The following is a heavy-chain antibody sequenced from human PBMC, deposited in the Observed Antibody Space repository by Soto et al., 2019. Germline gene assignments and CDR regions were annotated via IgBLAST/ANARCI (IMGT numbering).Heavy chain of an antibody. V-gene: IGHV1-69*01. J-gene: IGHJ3*02. CDR1: GGTFSSYA. Sequence: QVQLVQSGAEVKKPGSSVKVSCKASGGTFSSYAISWVRQAPGQGLEWMGGIIPIFGTANYAQKFQGRVTITAAESTSTADMELSILRSEDTAVYYYARDKGPSLPDAFDIWGLGTMVTVSS. CDR2: IIPIFGTA. CDR3: ARDKGPSLPDAFDI.